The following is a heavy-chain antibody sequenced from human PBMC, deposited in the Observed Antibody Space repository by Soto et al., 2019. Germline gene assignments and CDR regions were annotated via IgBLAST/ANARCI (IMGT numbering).Heavy chain of an antibody. CDR2: IYYSGST. CDR3: ARVRVVVAATGYNWFDP. J-gene: IGHJ5*02. CDR1: GGSISSGGYY. D-gene: IGHD2-15*01. Sequence: PSETLSLTCTVSGGSISSGGYYWSWIRQHPGKGLEWIGYIYYSGSTYYNPSLKSRVTISVDTSKNQFSLKLSSVTAADTAVYYCARVRVVVAATGYNWFDPWAQGNLVTVSS. V-gene: IGHV4-31*03.